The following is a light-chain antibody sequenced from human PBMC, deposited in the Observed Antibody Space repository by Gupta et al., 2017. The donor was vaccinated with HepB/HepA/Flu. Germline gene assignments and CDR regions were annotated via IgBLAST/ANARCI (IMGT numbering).Light chain of an antibody. V-gene: IGKV3-11*01. Sequence: ILLPHSPATLSLSPGERATLSCRASQSVSSYLAWYQQKPGQAPRLLIYDASNRATGIPARFSGSGSGTDFTLTISSLEPEDFAVYYCQQRSNWPPVTFGGGTKVEIK. CDR1: QSVSSY. J-gene: IGKJ4*01. CDR3: QQRSNWPPVT. CDR2: DAS.